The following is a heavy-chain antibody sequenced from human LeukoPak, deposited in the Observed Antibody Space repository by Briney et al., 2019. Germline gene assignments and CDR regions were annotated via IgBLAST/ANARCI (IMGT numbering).Heavy chain of an antibody. J-gene: IGHJ4*02. CDR1: GFTFSNYW. V-gene: IGHV3-7*03. Sequence: PGGSLRLSCAASGFTFSNYWMSWVRQAPGKGLEWVANMKQDGSETYYVDSVKGRFTISRDNSKNTLYLQMNSLRAEDTAVYYCAKDLYPSDSSGVPDYWGQGTLATVSS. CDR3: AKDLYPSDSSGVPDY. D-gene: IGHD3-22*01. CDR2: MKQDGSET.